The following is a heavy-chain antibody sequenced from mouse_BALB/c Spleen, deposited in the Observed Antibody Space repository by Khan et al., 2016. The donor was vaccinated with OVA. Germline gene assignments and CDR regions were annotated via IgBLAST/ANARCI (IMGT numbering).Heavy chain of an antibody. CDR1: GYTFTSYT. CDR3: VRDGADHRNDGWFAY. V-gene: IGHV1-4*01. Sequence: QVQLQQSGAELARPGASVKMSCKASGYTFTSYTIHWIKLRPGQGLEWIGYINPSNGYTNYNQKFKDKATLTADKSSTTAYMQLSRLTSDDSAVYYVVRDGADHRNDGWFAYWGQGTLVTVSA. J-gene: IGHJ3*01. D-gene: IGHD2-14*01. CDR2: INPSNGYT.